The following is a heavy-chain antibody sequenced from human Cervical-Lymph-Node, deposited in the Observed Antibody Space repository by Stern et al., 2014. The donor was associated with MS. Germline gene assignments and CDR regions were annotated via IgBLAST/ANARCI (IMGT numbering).Heavy chain of an antibody. J-gene: IGHJ4*02. CDR3: ATAPPRGYTYGNFDY. D-gene: IGHD5-18*01. CDR1: GYSFSNYW. V-gene: IGHV5-51*03. CDR2: IYPGDSDP. Sequence: EVQLEESGTEVKKPGESLKISCKGYGYSFSNYWIGWVRQMPGKGLEWIGIIYPGDSDPRYSPSFQGQFTISADKSINTAYLQWSSLKASDTAIYYCATAPPRGYTYGNFDYWGQGTLVTFSS.